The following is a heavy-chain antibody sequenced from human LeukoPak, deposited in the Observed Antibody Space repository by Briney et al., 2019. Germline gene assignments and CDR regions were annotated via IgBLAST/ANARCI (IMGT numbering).Heavy chain of an antibody. CDR1: GFTFSSYW. D-gene: IGHD4-17*01. CDR2: IKQDGSEK. Sequence: GGSLRLSCAASGFTFSSYWMTWVRQAPGKGLEWVANIKQDGSEKYYVDSVKGRLTISRDNAENSLSLQMNSLRAEDTAVYYCARRDHGDYGEEYWGQGTLVTVSS. J-gene: IGHJ4*02. CDR3: ARRDHGDYGEEY. V-gene: IGHV3-7*01.